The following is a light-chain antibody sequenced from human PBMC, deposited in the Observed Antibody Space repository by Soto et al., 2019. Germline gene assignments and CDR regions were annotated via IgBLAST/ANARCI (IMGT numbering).Light chain of an antibody. J-gene: IGKJ1*01. V-gene: IGKV4-1*01. CDR3: QQYYSTPWT. CDR2: WAS. Sequence: YSSNNKNYLDWYQQKPGQPPKLLIYWASTRESGVPDRFSGSGSGTDFTLTISSLQAEDVAVYYCQQYYSTPWTFGQGTKVDIK. CDR1: YSSNNKNY.